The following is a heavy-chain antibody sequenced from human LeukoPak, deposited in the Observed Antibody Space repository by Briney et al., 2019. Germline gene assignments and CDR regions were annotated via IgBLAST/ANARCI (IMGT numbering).Heavy chain of an antibody. CDR3: ARPNYFDRSGYYAY. J-gene: IGHJ4*02. D-gene: IGHD3-22*01. CDR2: IYPDDSDT. V-gene: IGHV5-51*01. CDR1: GYNFTNYW. Sequence: GESLKISCKASGYNFTNYWIGWVRQMPGKGLEWVGIIYPDDSDTRCSPSFQGQVTISADKSISTAYLQWSRLKASDTALYYCARPNYFDRSGYYAYWGQGTLVTVSS.